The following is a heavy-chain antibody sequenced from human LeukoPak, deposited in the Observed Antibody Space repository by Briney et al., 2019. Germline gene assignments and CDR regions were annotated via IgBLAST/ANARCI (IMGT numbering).Heavy chain of an antibody. J-gene: IGHJ4*02. V-gene: IGHV3-21*04. CDR3: ARRINYYDSSGYSNYFDY. Sequence: GALRLSCAAFGFTFSSYGMSWVRQAPGKGLEWVSSMSSSSSYIYYADSVKGRFTISRDNAKNSLYLQMNSLRAEDTAVYYCARRINYYDSSGYSNYFDYWGQGTLVTVS. CDR1: GFTFSSYG. CDR2: MSSSSSYI. D-gene: IGHD3-22*01.